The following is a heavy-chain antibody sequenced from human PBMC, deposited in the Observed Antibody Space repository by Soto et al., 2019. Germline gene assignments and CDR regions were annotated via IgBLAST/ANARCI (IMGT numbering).Heavy chain of an antibody. Sequence: QVQLQESGPGLVKPSQTLSLTCTVSGGSISSGGYYWSWIRQHPGKGLEWIGYIYYSGSTYYNPSLKSRVTISVDTSKNQFSLKLSSVTAADTAVYYCARATTTIFGVVYTFDAFDIWGQGTMVTVSS. CDR1: GGSISSGGYY. D-gene: IGHD3-3*01. J-gene: IGHJ3*02. V-gene: IGHV4-31*03. CDR3: ARATTTIFGVVYTFDAFDI. CDR2: IYYSGST.